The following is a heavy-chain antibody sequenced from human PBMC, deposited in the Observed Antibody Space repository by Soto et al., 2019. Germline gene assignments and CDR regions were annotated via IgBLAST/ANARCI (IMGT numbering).Heavy chain of an antibody. D-gene: IGHD3-22*01. J-gene: IGHJ3*02. Sequence: GASVKVSCKASGGTFSSYAISWVRQAPGQGLEWMGGIIPIFDTANYAQKFQGRVTITADESTSTAYMELSSPRSEDTAVYYCASLYYYDSSGYYRKDAFDIWGQGTMVTVSS. CDR1: GGTFSSYA. V-gene: IGHV1-69*13. CDR2: IIPIFDTA. CDR3: ASLYYYDSSGYYRKDAFDI.